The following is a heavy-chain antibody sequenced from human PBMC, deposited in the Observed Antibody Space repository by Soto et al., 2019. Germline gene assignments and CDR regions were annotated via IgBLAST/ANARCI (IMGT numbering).Heavy chain of an antibody. CDR3: PTVRWEPHDAFDI. V-gene: IGHV4-31*03. CDR1: GGSISTGGYY. Sequence: QVQLQESGPGLVKPSQTLSLTCTVSGGSISTGGYYWSWIRQHPGRGLEWIGYIYHSGMTFSNPSLQSRVSISIDTSKNKCSLKLSSVTAADTAGYYFPTVRWEPHDAFDIWGQGTMVSVSS. CDR2: IYHSGMT. J-gene: IGHJ3*02. D-gene: IGHD4-17*01.